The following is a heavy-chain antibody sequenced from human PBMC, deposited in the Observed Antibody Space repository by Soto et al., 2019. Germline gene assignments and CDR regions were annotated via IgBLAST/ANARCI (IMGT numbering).Heavy chain of an antibody. Sequence: SQTLSLTCAISGDSVAGNSAAWNWIRQSPSRGLEWLGRTYYRSKWYNDYAVSVKSRITVTPDTSKNQFSLHLNSVTAEDTAVYYCARDWGCSGDSCYNYFDYWGQGTLVTVSS. CDR1: GDSVAGNSAA. D-gene: IGHD2-15*01. J-gene: IGHJ4*02. V-gene: IGHV6-1*01. CDR3: ARDWGCSGDSCYNYFDY. CDR2: TYYRSKWYN.